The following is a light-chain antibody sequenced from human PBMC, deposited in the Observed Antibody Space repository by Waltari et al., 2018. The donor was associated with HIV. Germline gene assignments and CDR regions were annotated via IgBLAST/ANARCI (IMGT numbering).Light chain of an antibody. CDR1: NSDIGGYHY. CDR3: SSYADRNGFYVV. CDR2: EVT. J-gene: IGLJ2*01. V-gene: IGLV2-8*01. Sequence: QSALTQPPSASGSPGQSVTISCTGTNSDIGGYHYVSWYQQHPGKPPKLVISEVTKRPTGLPDRVSGSKACNTASLTVSGLQADDEADYDGSSYADRNGFYVVFGGGTRLTVL.